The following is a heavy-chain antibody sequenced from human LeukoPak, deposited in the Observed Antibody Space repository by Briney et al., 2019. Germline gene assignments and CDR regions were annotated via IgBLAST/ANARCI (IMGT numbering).Heavy chain of an antibody. Sequence: GGSLRLSCAASGFTFSSYTMNWVRQAPGKGLEWVSPISSSSSYIYYADSVKGRFTISRDNAKNSLYLQMNSLRAEDTAVYYCARCITGTSLVSDYWGQGTLVTVSS. J-gene: IGHJ4*02. CDR1: GFTFSSYT. D-gene: IGHD1-20*01. CDR3: ARCITGTSLVSDY. CDR2: ISSSSSYI. V-gene: IGHV3-21*01.